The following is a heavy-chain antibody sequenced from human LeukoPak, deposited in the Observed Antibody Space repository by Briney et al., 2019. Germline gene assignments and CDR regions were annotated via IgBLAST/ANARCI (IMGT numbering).Heavy chain of an antibody. CDR3: ARVTPDLYFDY. CDR2: INPNSGGT. D-gene: IGHD1-14*01. Sequence: ASVKVSCKASGYTFTGYYMHWVQQAPGQGLEWMGRINPNSGGTNYAQKFQGRVTMTRDTSISTAYMELSRLRSDDTAVYYCARVTPDLYFDYWGQGTLVTVSS. J-gene: IGHJ4*02. V-gene: IGHV1-2*06. CDR1: GYTFTGYY.